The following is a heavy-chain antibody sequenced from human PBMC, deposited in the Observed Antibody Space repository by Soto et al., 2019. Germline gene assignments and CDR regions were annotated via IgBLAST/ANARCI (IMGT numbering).Heavy chain of an antibody. CDR2: IFSNDEK. CDR1: GFSLSNTRMG. J-gene: IGHJ4*02. Sequence: GSGPTLVNPTETLTLTCTVSGFSLSNTRMGVSWIRQPPGKALEWLAHIFSNDEKSYSTSLNSRLTISKDTSKSQVVLTMTNMDPVDTATYYCARSERIKPTRTPYDILAFPYWGQGTLVTVSS. CDR3: ARSERIKPTRTPYDILAFPY. V-gene: IGHV2-26*01. D-gene: IGHD3-9*01.